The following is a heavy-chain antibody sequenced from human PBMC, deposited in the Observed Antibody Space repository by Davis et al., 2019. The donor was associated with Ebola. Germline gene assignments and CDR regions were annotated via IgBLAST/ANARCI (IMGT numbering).Heavy chain of an antibody. CDR1: GYTFTSYY. CDR2: INPNSGGT. D-gene: IGHD3-16*01. CDR3: ARGLSFTHMITFGGTVAGYYGMDV. Sequence: ASVKVSCKASGYTFTSYYMHWVRQAPGQGLEWMGWINPNSGGTNYAQKFQGRVTMTRNTSISTAYMELSSLRSEDTAVYYCARGLSFTHMITFGGTVAGYYGMDVWGQGTTVTVSS. J-gene: IGHJ6*02. V-gene: IGHV1-2*02.